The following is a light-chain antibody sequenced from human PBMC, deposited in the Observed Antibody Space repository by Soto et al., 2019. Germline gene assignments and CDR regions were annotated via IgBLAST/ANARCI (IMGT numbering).Light chain of an antibody. CDR2: DVN. Sequence: QSVLIQPPSVSGAPGQSVTISCTGTSSDVGAYIFVSWYQQHPGKAPKLMVYDVNRRPPGVPDRFFGSKSGNTASLTVSGLQAEDEADYYCVSFAGGTYVFGTGTEVTVL. CDR1: SSDVGAYIF. CDR3: VSFAGGTYV. V-gene: IGLV2-8*01. J-gene: IGLJ1*01.